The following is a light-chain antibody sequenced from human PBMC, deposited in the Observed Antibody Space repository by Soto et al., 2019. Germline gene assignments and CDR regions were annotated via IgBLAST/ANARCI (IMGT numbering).Light chain of an antibody. Sequence: QSVLTQPPSVSAAPGQKVTISCSGSSSNIGNNYVSWYQQLPGTAPKLLIYDNNKRPSGIPDRFSGSKSGTSATLGITGLQTGDEADYYCGTWDSSLSGGVFGGGTKFTVL. CDR2: DNN. V-gene: IGLV1-51*01. CDR1: SSNIGNNY. CDR3: GTWDSSLSGGV. J-gene: IGLJ3*02.